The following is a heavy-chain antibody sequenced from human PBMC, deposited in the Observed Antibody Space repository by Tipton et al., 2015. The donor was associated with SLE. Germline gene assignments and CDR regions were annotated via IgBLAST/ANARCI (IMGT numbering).Heavy chain of an antibody. V-gene: IGHV4-38-2*01. J-gene: IGHJ4*02. CDR3: ARQGDDYGDYDY. CDR1: GYSISSGYY. D-gene: IGHD4-17*01. Sequence: TLSLTCAVSGYSISSGYYWGWIRQPPGKGLEWIGSIYHSGSTYYNPSLKSRVTISVDTSKNQFSLKLSSVTAADTAVYYCARQGDDYGDYDYWGQGTLVTVSS. CDR2: IYHSGST.